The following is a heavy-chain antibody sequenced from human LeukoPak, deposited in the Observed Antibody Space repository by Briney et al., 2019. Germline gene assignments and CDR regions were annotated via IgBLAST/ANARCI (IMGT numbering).Heavy chain of an antibody. CDR3: ASRRQWLDY. Sequence: GGSLRLSCAASGFTFTMFGMNWVRQAPGKGLEWVSYIDARSGIVYYADSVQGRFTISRDNSNNTLYLQMTGLRADDTAVYYCASRRQWLDYWGQGTLVTVSS. CDR2: IDARSGIV. CDR1: GFTFTMFG. V-gene: IGHV3-48*01. D-gene: IGHD6-19*01. J-gene: IGHJ4*02.